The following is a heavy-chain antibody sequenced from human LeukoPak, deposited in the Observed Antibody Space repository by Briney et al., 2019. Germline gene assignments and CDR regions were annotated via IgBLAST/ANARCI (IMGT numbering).Heavy chain of an antibody. CDR2: IYYSGST. CDR3: ARHNYYSNYGDWFDP. V-gene: IGHV4-59*08. J-gene: IGHJ5*02. D-gene: IGHD4-11*01. CDR1: GGSISSYY. Sequence: SETLSLTCTVSGGSISSYYWSWIRQPPGKGLEWIGYIYYSGSTNYNPSLKSRVTISVDTSKNQFSLKLSSVTAADTAVYYCARHNYYSNYGDWFDPWGQGTLVTVSS.